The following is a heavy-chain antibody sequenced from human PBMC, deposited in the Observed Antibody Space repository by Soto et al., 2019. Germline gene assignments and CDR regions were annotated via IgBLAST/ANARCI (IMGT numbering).Heavy chain of an antibody. CDR2: IIPIFGTA. D-gene: IGHD3-22*01. J-gene: IGHJ4*02. V-gene: IGHV1-69*13. CDR3: ARAADPYYYDSSGYYRRFDY. Sequence: GASVKVSCKASGGTFSSYAISWVRQAPGQGLEWMGGIIPIFGTANYAQKFQGRVTITADESTSTAYMELSSLRSEDTAVYYCARAADPYYYDSSGYYRRFDYWGQGTLVTVSS. CDR1: GGTFSSYA.